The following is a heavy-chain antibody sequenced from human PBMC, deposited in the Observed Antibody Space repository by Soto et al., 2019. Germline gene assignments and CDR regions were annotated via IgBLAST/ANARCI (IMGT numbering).Heavy chain of an antibody. J-gene: IGHJ5*02. CDR2: MNPNSGNT. D-gene: IGHD4-17*01. CDR1: GYTFTSYD. Sequence: ASVKVSCKASGYTFTSYDINWVRQATGQGLEYLGWMNPNSGNTGYVQKFQGRVTMTRDTSISTAYMELSSLRSEDTAVYFCARGVKYGAYSRWFDPWGQGPLVTVS. V-gene: IGHV1-8*01. CDR3: ARGVKYGAYSRWFDP.